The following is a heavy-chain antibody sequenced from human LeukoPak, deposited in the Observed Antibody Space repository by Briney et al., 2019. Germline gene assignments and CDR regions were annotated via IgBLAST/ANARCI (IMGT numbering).Heavy chain of an antibody. CDR3: ARVLPVPYLLDS. CDR2: FFQSEKS. J-gene: IGHJ4*02. CDR1: GYSTTRGYY. V-gene: IGHV4-38-2*01. D-gene: IGHD2/OR15-2a*01. Sequence: SETLSLTCGISGYSTTRGYYWAWFRQSPGKGLEWIATFFQSEKSFYNASLKSRVIMSLDTSKSQFSLNLTSVTAADTAVYYCARVLPVPYLLDSWGQGTHVTVSS.